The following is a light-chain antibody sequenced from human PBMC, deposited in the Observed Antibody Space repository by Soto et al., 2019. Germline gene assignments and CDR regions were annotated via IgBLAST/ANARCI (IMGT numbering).Light chain of an antibody. J-gene: IGLJ2*01. CDR3: SSYTSSTTL. CDR2: DVS. V-gene: IGLV2-14*03. Sequence: QSVLTQPASVSGSPGQSITISCTGTSSDVGGYNYVSWYQLHPGKAPKLMIYDVSNRPSGVSNRFSGSKSGNMASLTISGLQAEDEADYYCSSYTSSTTLFGGGTKLTVL. CDR1: SSDVGGYNY.